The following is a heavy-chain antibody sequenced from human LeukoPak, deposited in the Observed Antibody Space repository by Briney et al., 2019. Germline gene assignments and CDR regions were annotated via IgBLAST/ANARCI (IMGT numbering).Heavy chain of an antibody. CDR3: ARDETNAMIGQYYSDY. CDR2: INPNSGGT. J-gene: IGHJ4*02. CDR1: GYTFTGYY. D-gene: IGHD3-16*01. Sequence: ASVKVSCKASGYTFTGYYMHWVRQAPGQGLEWMGWINPNSGGTNYAQKFQGRVTMTRDTSISTAYTELSRLRSDDTAVYYCARDETNAMIGQYYSDYWGQGTLVAVSS. V-gene: IGHV1-2*02.